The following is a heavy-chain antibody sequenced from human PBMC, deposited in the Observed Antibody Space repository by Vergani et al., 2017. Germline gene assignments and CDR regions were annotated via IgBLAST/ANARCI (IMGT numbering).Heavy chain of an antibody. CDR2: ISYDGNKK. Sequence: QVQLVESVGGEFQPGRSLRLSCSAAGFSFCDYGVHWVRPAPGKGLECVSVISYDGNKKNYADSVKGRFTISKDNSKNTLDLEMNALRAEDTAVYYCARDFLTRVTTLDYYYMGVWGKGTTVTVSS. CDR3: ARDFLTRVTTLDYYYMGV. D-gene: IGHD1-1*01. V-gene: IGHV3-30*03. J-gene: IGHJ6*03. CDR1: GFSFCDYG.